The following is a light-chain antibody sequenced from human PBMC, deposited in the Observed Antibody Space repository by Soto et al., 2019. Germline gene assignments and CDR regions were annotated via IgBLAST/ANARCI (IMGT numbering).Light chain of an antibody. CDR2: EVT. J-gene: IGLJ1*01. V-gene: IGLV2-14*01. Sequence: QSVLTQPASVSGSPGQSITISRTGTSSDVGGYNHVSWYQHHPGKAPKRIIYEVTKRPSGVSNRFSGSKSGDTASLTISGLQAEDEADYYCSSHTASTTRIFGTGTKLTVL. CDR3: SSHTASTTRI. CDR1: SSDVGGYNH.